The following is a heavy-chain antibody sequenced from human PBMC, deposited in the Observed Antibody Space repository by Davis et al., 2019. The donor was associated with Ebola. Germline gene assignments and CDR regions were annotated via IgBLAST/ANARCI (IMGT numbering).Heavy chain of an antibody. CDR1: GYTFTSYY. V-gene: IGHV1-46*01. J-gene: IGHJ4*02. D-gene: IGHD3-16*01. Sequence: AASVKVSCKASGYTFTSYYMHWVRQAPGQGLEWMGIINPSGGSTSYVQKFQGRVTMTRDTSTSTVYMELSSLRSEDTAVYYCARDRRKRGREDYFDYWGQGTLVTVSS. CDR3: ARDRRKRGREDYFDY. CDR2: INPSGGST.